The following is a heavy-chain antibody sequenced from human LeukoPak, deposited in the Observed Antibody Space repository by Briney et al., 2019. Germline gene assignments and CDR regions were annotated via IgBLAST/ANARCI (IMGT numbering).Heavy chain of an antibody. V-gene: IGHV4-59*08. CDR3: ARYNSLNAFDI. J-gene: IGHJ3*02. CDR1: GGSITSYY. Sequence: SETLSLTCTVSGGSITSYYWSWIRQPPGKGLEWIGYIYYSWNTNYNPSLKSRVTISVDTSKNQFSLKLTSVTAADTAVYYCARYNSLNAFDIWGQGTMVTVSS. CDR2: IYYSWNT. D-gene: IGHD1-20*01.